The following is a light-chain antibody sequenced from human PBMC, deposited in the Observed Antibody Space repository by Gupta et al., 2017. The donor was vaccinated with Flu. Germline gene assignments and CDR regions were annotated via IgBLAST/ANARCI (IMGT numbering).Light chain of an antibody. J-gene: IGLJ2*01. CDR1: SSNIGSNY. CDR2: RSD. CDR3: AAWDDSLSGYVV. Sequence: SASGTPGQRVTISCSGSSSNIGSNYVYWYQQFPGTAPKLLISRSDQRPSGVPDRFSGSISGLRSEDEADYYCAAWDDSLSGYVVFGGGTKLTVL. V-gene: IGLV1-47*01.